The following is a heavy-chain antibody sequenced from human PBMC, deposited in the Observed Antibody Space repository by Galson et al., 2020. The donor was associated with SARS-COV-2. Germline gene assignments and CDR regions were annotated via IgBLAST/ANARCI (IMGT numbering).Heavy chain of an antibody. CDR3: ARDVGAVAGTKYYYFGMDV. J-gene: IGHJ6*02. CDR1: GFTFSSYW. Sequence: TGGSLRLSCAASGFTFSSYWMSWVRQAPGKGLEWVANIKQDGSEKYYVDSVKGRFTISRDNAKNSLYLQMNSLRAEDTAVYYCARDVGAVAGTKYYYFGMDVWGQGTTVTVSS. V-gene: IGHV3-7*03. D-gene: IGHD6-19*01. CDR2: IKQDGSEK.